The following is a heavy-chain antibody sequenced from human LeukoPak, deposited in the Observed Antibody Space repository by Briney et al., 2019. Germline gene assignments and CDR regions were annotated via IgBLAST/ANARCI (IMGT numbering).Heavy chain of an antibody. V-gene: IGHV3-33*06. CDR3: AKDTTGGWSGYFDS. J-gene: IGHJ4*02. CDR1: GFTFSGYG. Sequence: GGSLRLSCAASGFTFSGYGIHWVRQAPGKGLEWVAVFWQDGSAEFYVDSVKGRFRISRDDSKNTVYLQMNSLTAEDTARYYCAKDTTGGWSGYFDSWGQGTLVTVSS. CDR2: FWQDGSAE. D-gene: IGHD6-19*01.